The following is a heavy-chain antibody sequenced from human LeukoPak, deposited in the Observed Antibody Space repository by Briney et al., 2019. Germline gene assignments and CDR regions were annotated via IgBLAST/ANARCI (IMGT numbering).Heavy chain of an antibody. CDR3: TTDGVYCSGGSCDDF. Sequence: GGSLRLSCAASGFTFSDYYMSWLRQAPGKGLEWVSYISSSSSYTNYADSVKGRFTISRDNAKNSLYLQMNSLRAEDTAVYYCTTDGVYCSGGSCDDFWGQGTLVTVSS. J-gene: IGHJ4*02. CDR1: GFTFSDYY. D-gene: IGHD2-15*01. CDR2: ISSSSSYT. V-gene: IGHV3-11*05.